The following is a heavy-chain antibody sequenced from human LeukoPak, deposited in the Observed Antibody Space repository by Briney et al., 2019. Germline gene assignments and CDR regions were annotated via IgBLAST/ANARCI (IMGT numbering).Heavy chain of an antibody. CDR3: ASQFHLAGRALGIDY. J-gene: IGHJ4*02. CDR2: ISSSSSYI. Sequence: GGSLRLSCAASGFTFSSYSMNWVRQAPGKGLEWVSSISSSSSYIYYADSVKGRFTISRDNAKNSLYLQMNSLRAEDTAVYYCASQFHLAGRALGIDYWGQGTLVTVSS. V-gene: IGHV3-21*01. CDR1: GFTFSSYS. D-gene: IGHD6-13*01.